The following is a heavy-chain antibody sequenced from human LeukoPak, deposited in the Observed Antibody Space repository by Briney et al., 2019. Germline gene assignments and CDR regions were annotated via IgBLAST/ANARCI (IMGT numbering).Heavy chain of an antibody. Sequence: PSETLSLTCTVSGGSVSNGRFYWSWIRQPPGKGLGWYGNIYYSGSTKYNPSLKCGVTMSVDTSKNQYSLKLTSVTAADTAVYYCTRVDDGMCSGGSCYFDYWGQGTLVTVSS. CDR3: TRVDDGMCSGGSCYFDY. CDR1: GGSVSNGRFY. J-gene: IGHJ4*02. V-gene: IGHV4-61*01. D-gene: IGHD2-15*01. CDR2: IYYSGST.